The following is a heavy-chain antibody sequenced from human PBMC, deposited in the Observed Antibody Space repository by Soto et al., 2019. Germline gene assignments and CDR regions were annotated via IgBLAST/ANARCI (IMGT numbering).Heavy chain of an antibody. J-gene: IGHJ3*02. CDR3: ARSYEYYYDGSGYLHI. V-gene: IGHV1-46*01. Sequence: QVQLVQSGAEVKKPGASVKVSCKASGYTFTSYYMHWVRQAPGQGLEWMGIINPSGGSTSYAQKFQGRVTMTRDTSTSTVYMELSSLRSEDTAVYYCARSYEYYYDGSGYLHIWGQGTMVTVSS. CDR2: INPSGGST. D-gene: IGHD3-22*01. CDR1: GYTFTSYY.